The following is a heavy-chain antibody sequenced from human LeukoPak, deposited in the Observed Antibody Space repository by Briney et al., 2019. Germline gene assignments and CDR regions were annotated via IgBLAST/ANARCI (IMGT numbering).Heavy chain of an antibody. CDR1: GFTFSSYA. CDR3: AKRTASKDPIFDY. D-gene: IGHD2-21*02. CDR2: ISYDGSNK. Sequence: PGGSLRLSCAASGFTFSSYAMHWVRQAPGKGLEWVAVISYDGSNKYYADSVKGRFTISRDNSKNTLYLQMNSLRAEDTAVYYCAKRTASKDPIFDYWGQGTLVTVSS. V-gene: IGHV3-30-3*01. J-gene: IGHJ4*02.